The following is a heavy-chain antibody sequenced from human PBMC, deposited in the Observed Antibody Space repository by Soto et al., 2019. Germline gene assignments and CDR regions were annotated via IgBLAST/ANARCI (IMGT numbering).Heavy chain of an antibody. CDR2: INHSGST. J-gene: IGHJ5*02. CDR3: ARGKTRYGDQP. D-gene: IGHD4-17*01. Sequence: QVQLQQWGAGLLKPSETLSLTCAVSGGSFSGYYWSWIRQPPGKGLEWIGEINHSGSTNYTPSLKSRVTISVDTSKNQFSLKLSSVTAADTAVYYCARGKTRYGDQPWGQGTLVTVSS. CDR1: GGSFSGYY. V-gene: IGHV4-34*01.